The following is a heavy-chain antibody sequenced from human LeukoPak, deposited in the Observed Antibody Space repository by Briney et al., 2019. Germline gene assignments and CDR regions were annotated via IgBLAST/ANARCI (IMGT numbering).Heavy chain of an antibody. CDR3: ARDVRGPHDF. D-gene: IGHD2/OR15-2a*01. CDR2: IDPDGNT. CDR1: GFTLSNSW. J-gene: IGHJ4*02. Sequence: AGGSLILSCAASGFTLSNSWMHWVRQAPGKGLVWVSRIDPDGNTDYADSVKGRFTISRDNAKNTLYLQMNSLRAEDTAVYRCARDVRGPHDFWGQGTLVTVSS. V-gene: IGHV3-74*01.